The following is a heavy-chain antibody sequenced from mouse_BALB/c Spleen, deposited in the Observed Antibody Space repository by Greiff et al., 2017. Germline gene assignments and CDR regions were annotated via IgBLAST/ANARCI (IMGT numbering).Heavy chain of an antibody. V-gene: IGHV5-17*02. J-gene: IGHJ4*01. CDR1: GFTFSSFG. Sequence: EVQLVESGGGLVQPGGSRKLSCAASGFTFSSFGMHWVRQAPEKGLEWVAYISSGSSTIYYADTVKGRFTISRDNPKNTLFLQMTSLRSEDTAMYYCARDYDYDLYYAMDYWGQGTSVTVSS. D-gene: IGHD2-4*01. CDR3: ARDYDYDLYYAMDY. CDR2: ISSGSSTI.